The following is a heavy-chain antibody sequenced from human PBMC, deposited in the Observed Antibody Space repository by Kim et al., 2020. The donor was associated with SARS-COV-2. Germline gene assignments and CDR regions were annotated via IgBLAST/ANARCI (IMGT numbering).Heavy chain of an antibody. CDR1: GGSISSYY. J-gene: IGHJ2*01. D-gene: IGHD4-17*01. CDR3: ARVQSIQQYDPLGDGDYPYWYFDL. V-gene: IGHV4-59*13. CDR2: IYYSGST. Sequence: SETLSLTYTVSGGSISSYYWSWIRQPPGKGLEWIGYIYYSGSTNYNPSLKSRVTISVDTSKNQFSLKLSSVTAADTAVYYCARVQSIQQYDPLGDGDYPYWYFDLWGRGTLVTVSS.